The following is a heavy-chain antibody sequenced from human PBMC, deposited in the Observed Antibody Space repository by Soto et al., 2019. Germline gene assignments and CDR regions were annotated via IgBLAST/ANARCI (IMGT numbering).Heavy chain of an antibody. CDR3: IRGSFGYYGP. CDR1: GLKFGDYA. Sequence: GRSMRIACAASGLKFGDYAMTWVRQAPGKGLEWVGFIRNNGYVGTANYAASVKGRFTISRDDSKTIAYLQMNSLKTEDTAVYYCIRGSFGYYGPWGQGTLVTVS. CDR2: IRNNGYVGTA. J-gene: IGHJ5*02. D-gene: IGHD3-22*01. V-gene: IGHV3-49*04.